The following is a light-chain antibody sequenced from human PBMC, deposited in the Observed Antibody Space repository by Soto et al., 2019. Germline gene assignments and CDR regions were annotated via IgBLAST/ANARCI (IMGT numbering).Light chain of an antibody. V-gene: IGLV2-14*01. CDR1: SSDVGGYNY. J-gene: IGLJ1*01. Sequence: QAASVSGSPGQSITISCTGTSSDVGGYNYVSWYQQHPGKAPKLMIYEVNNRPSGVSNRFSGSKSGSTASLTISGLQAEDEADYYCSSYTSSSTLGVFGTGTQLTVL. CDR3: SSYTSSSTLGV. CDR2: EVN.